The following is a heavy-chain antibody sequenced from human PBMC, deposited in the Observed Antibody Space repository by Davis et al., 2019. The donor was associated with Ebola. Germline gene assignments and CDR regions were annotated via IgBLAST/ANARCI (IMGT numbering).Heavy chain of an antibody. CDR1: GFTFSSYA. CDR2: ISYDGSNK. CDR3: AKVSTIFGVGGYYFDY. Sequence: GESLKISCAASGFTFSSYAMHWVRQAPGKGLEWVAVISYDGSNKYYADSVKGRFTISRDNSKNTLYLQMNSLRAEDTAVYYCAKVSTIFGVGGYYFDYWGQGTLVTVSS. D-gene: IGHD3-3*01. V-gene: IGHV3-30-3*01. J-gene: IGHJ4*02.